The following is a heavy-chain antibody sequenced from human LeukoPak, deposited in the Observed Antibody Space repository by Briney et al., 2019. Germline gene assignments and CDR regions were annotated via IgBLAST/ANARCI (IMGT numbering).Heavy chain of an antibody. CDR2: INSDGSST. Sequence: GGSLRLSCAASGFTSSGYWMHWVRQAPGKGLVWVSRINSDGSSTSYADSVKGRFTISRDSAKNTLYLQMNSLRAEDTAVYYCVRDGYSYGFMLAFDIWGLGTRVTVSS. CDR3: VRDGYSYGFMLAFDI. D-gene: IGHD5-18*01. J-gene: IGHJ3*02. CDR1: GFTSSGYW. V-gene: IGHV3-74*01.